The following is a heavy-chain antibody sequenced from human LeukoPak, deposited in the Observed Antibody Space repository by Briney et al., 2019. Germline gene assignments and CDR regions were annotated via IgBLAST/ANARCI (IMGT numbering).Heavy chain of an antibody. J-gene: IGHJ5*02. D-gene: IGHD5/OR15-5a*01. CDR3: ARSSTILNWFDP. CDR1: GGTFSNYA. Sequence: SVTVSFKASGGTFSNYAISWVRQAPGQGLEWMGGIIPIFGTANYAQKFQGRVTITTDESTSTAYMELSSLRSEDTAVYYCARSSTILNWFDPWGQGTLVTVSS. CDR2: IIPIFGTA. V-gene: IGHV1-69*05.